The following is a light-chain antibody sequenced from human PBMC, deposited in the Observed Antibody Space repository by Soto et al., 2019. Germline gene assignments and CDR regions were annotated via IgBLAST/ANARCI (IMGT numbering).Light chain of an antibody. CDR1: QSISSS. J-gene: IGKJ1*01. CDR3: QQYYDWPPT. Sequence: EIVMTQSPATLSVSPGERATLSCRASQSISSSLAWYQQKPGQAPRLLIHGASTRATSNPGRFSGSGSGAEFTLTISRLQSEDFALYYCQQYYDWPPTFGQGTKVDIK. CDR2: GAS. V-gene: IGKV3-15*01.